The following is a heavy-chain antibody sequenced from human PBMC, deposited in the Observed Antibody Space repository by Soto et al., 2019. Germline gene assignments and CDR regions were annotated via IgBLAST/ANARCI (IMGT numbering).Heavy chain of an antibody. Sequence: PSQTLSLTCSITGDSVSSNSAGWSWVRQSPSRGLEWLGRTYYRSKWYYEYAVSVRGRITINPDTSKNQSSLQLNSVTPEDTAVYFCARGEQYSGRIFDYWGQGTLVTVSS. CDR2: TYYRSKWYY. V-gene: IGHV6-1*01. CDR1: GDSVSSNSAG. D-gene: IGHD1-26*01. CDR3: ARGEQYSGRIFDY. J-gene: IGHJ4*01.